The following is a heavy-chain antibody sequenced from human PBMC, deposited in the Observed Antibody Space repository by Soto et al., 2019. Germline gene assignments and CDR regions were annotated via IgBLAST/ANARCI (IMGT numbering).Heavy chain of an antibody. CDR1: GGSISNYY. Sequence: SETLSLTCTVSGGSISNYYWTWIRQPPGKGLECIGYIYYSGDTNYNPSLKSRVTISVDTSKNQFSLNLSSVTAADTAVYYCARIRGYFDYWGPGTLVTVSP. V-gene: IGHV4-59*01. J-gene: IGHJ4*02. CDR3: ARIRGYFDY. CDR2: IYYSGDT. D-gene: IGHD3-10*01.